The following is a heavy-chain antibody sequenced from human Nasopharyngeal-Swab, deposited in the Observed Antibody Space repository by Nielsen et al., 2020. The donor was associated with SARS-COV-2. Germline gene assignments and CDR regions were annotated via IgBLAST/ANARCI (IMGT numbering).Heavy chain of an antibody. V-gene: IGHV3-15*01. CDR2: IKSKTDGGTT. D-gene: IGHD5-18*01. J-gene: IGHJ6*03. CDR3: TTGRGYSYGYYYCYMDV. Sequence: GAFLKICCAASGFTFSNAWLSWVRQAPRKGLEWVGRIKSKTDGGTTDYAAPVKGRFTISRDDSKNTLYLQMNSLKTEDTAVYYCTTGRGYSYGYYYCYMDVWGKGTTVTVSS. CDR1: GFTFSNAW.